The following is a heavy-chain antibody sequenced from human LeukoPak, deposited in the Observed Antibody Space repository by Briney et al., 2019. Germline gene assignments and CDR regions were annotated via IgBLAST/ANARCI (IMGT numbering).Heavy chain of an antibody. V-gene: IGHV3-33*01. D-gene: IGHD6-25*01. Sequence: GALRLSCAASGFSFRSHGMYWVRQAPGKGLEWVAIIWYDGSNKYYGDSVKGRFTISRDNSKNTLYLQMNSLRAEDTAVYYCARDRRAAVMDCWGQGTLVTVSS. J-gene: IGHJ4*02. CDR2: IWYDGSNK. CDR1: GFSFRSHG. CDR3: ARDRRAAVMDC.